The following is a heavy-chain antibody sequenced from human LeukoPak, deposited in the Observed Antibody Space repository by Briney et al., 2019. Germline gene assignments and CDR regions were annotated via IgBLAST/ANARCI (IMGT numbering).Heavy chain of an antibody. CDR1: GGTFSSHA. J-gene: IGHJ4*02. V-gene: IGHV1-69*05. D-gene: IGHD5-12*01. CDR3: ARGDSGYDYGFDN. CDR2: IIPIFGTT. Sequence: SVKASCKASGGTFSSHAISWVRQAPGQGLEWVGGIIPIFGTTNYAQKFQGRVTITTDESTSAGYMELRSLRSDDTAVYYCARGDSGYDYGFDNWGQGTLVTVSS.